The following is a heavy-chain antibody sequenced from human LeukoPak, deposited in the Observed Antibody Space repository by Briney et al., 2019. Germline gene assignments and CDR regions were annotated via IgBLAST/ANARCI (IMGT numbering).Heavy chain of an antibody. Sequence: GGSLRLSCAASGFTFSSYAMSWVRQAPGKGLEWVSAISGSGGSTYYADSVKGRFTISRDNSKNTLYLQMNSLRAEDTAVYYCARENYGSGSYWSYYYGMDVWGQGTTVTVSS. D-gene: IGHD3-10*01. CDR2: ISGSGGST. J-gene: IGHJ6*02. CDR3: ARENYGSGSYWSYYYGMDV. CDR1: GFTFSSYA. V-gene: IGHV3-23*01.